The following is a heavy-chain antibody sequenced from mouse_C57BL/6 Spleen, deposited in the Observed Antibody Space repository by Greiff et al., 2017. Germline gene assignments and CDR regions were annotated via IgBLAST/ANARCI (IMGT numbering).Heavy chain of an antibody. V-gene: IGHV5-9*01. J-gene: IGHJ2*01. Sequence: DVKLVESGGGLVKPGGSLKLSCAASGFTFSSYTMSWVRQTPEKRLEWVATISGGGGNTYYPDSVKGRITISRDNAKNTLYMHMSSLRSEDTALYYGGRGRWDYFDYWGKGTTLTVSS. CDR1: GFTFSSYT. CDR3: GRGRWDYFDY. D-gene: IGHD4-1*01. CDR2: ISGGGGNT.